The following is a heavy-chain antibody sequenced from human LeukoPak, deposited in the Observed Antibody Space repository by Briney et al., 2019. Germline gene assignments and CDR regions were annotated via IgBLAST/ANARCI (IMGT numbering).Heavy chain of an antibody. V-gene: IGHV3-73*01. CDR1: GFTFSASP. J-gene: IGHJ4*02. Sequence: PGGSLRLSCAASGFTFSASPIHWVRQASGKGLEWVGRIRSKVNNYATAYAAPVKGRFTISRDDPKNTAYLQMNSLRAEDTAVYYCAREASGWRYYFDYWGQGTLVTVSS. D-gene: IGHD6-19*01. CDR2: IRSKVNNYAT. CDR3: AREASGWRYYFDY.